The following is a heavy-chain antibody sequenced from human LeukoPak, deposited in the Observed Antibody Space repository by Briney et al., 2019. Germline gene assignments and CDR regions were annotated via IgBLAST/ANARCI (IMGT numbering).Heavy chain of an antibody. CDR1: GYTFTGYY. V-gene: IGHV1-2*02. D-gene: IGHD2-21*01. CDR3: ARGGGDGYYYYYYMDV. Sequence: ASVKVSCKASGYTFTGYYMHWVRQAPGQGLEWMGWINPNSGGTNYAQKFRGRVTMTRDTSISTAYMELSRLRSDDTAVYYCARGGGDGYYYYYYMDVWGKGTTVTVSS. J-gene: IGHJ6*03. CDR2: INPNSGGT.